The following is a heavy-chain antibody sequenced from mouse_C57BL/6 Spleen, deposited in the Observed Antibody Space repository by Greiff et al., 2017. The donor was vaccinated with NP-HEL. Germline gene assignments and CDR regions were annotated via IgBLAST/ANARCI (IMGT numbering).Heavy chain of an antibody. V-gene: IGHV3-6*01. CDR2: ISYDGSN. J-gene: IGHJ2*01. CDR3: AREDDGYYD. D-gene: IGHD2-3*01. CDR1: GYSITSGYY. Sequence: EVQLKESGPGLVKPSQSLSLTCSVTGYSITSGYYWNWIRQFPGNKLEWMGYISYDGSNNYNPSLKNRISITRDTSKNQFFLKLNSVTTEDTATYYCAREDDGYYDWGQGTTLTVSS.